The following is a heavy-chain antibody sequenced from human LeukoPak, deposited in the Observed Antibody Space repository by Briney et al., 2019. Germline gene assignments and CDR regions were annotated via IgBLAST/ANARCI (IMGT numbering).Heavy chain of an antibody. Sequence: GASVKVSCKASGYTFTSYYMHWVRQAPGQGLEWMGIINPSGGSTSYAQKFQGRVTMTRDMSTSTVYMELSSLRSEDTAVYYCALTYRVAARPLDYWSQGTLVTVSS. CDR1: GYTFTSYY. J-gene: IGHJ4*02. CDR2: INPSGGST. CDR3: ALTYRVAARPLDY. D-gene: IGHD6-6*01. V-gene: IGHV1-46*01.